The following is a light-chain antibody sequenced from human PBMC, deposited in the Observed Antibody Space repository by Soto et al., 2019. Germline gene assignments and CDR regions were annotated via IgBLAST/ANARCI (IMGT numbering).Light chain of an antibody. V-gene: IGKV3-11*01. CDR2: DAS. J-gene: IGKJ1*01. CDR1: QSVSSY. Sequence: EIVLTQSPATLSLSPGERATLSCRASQSVSSYLAWYQQKPGQAPRLLIYDASNRATGIQARFSGSGSGTDFTLTISSLEPEDFAVYYCQQRSNWPPSWTFGQGT. CDR3: QQRSNWPPSWT.